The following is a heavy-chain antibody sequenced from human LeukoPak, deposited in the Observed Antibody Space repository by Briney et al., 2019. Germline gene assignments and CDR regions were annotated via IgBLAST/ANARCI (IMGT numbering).Heavy chain of an antibody. CDR1: GYTFTSYG. V-gene: IGHV1-18*01. CDR3: ARDADYYDSSGPNTY. CDR2: ISAYNGNT. D-gene: IGHD3-22*01. J-gene: IGHJ4*02. Sequence: GASVKVSCKASGYTFTSYGISWVRQAPGQGLEWMGWISAYNGNTNYAQKLQGRVTMTTDTSTSTAYMELRSLRSDDTAVYYCARDADYYDSSGPNTYWGQGTLVTVSS.